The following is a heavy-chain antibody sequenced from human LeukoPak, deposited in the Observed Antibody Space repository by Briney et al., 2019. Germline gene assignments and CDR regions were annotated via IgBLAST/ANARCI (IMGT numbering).Heavy chain of an antibody. CDR1: EFTFNNYT. J-gene: IGHJ6*02. CDR3: ARDLGIVYYYGMDV. V-gene: IGHV3-21*01. CDR2: INNSSRYI. D-gene: IGHD7-27*01. Sequence: GGSLGLSCAPSEFTFNNYTLNWVRQVPGKGLEWVSSINNSSRYISYADSVNGRFTISRENAKNSLYLQMNSLRAEDTAVYYCARDLGIVYYYGMDVWGQGTTVIVSS.